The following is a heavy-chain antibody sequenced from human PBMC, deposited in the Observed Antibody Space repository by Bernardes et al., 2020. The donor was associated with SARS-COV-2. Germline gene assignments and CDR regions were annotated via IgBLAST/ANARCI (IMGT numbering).Heavy chain of an antibody. CDR1: GCSLRSYY. CDR3: ARAPVVIQWPIYYYYGMDV. V-gene: IGHV4-59*01. CDR2: IYYSGSN. Sequence: WVSLRLTCTVSGCSLRSYYRSWIRQPPGQGLEWIGYIYYSGSNNYNPSLKSRVTISVETSKNQFSLKLSSVTAADTTVDYCARAPVVIQWPIYYYYGMDVWVQGTTFTVSS. J-gene: IGHJ6*02. D-gene: IGHD2-15*01.